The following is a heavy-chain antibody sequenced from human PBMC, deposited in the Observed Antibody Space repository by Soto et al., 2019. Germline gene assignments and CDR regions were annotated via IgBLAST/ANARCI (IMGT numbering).Heavy chain of an antibody. CDR1: GFTFSSYA. CDR3: PKDMDGSGSWGY. Sequence: EVQLLESGGGLVQPGGSLRLSCAASGFTFSSYAMSWVRQAPGKGLEWVSAISGSGGSTYYADSVKGRFTISRDNSKNTLYLQMNSLRAEDTAVYYCPKDMDGSGSWGYWGQGTLVTVSS. J-gene: IGHJ4*02. V-gene: IGHV3-23*01. CDR2: ISGSGGST. D-gene: IGHD3-10*01.